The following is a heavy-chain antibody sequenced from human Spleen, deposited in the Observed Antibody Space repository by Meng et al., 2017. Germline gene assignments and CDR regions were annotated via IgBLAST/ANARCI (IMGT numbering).Heavy chain of an antibody. CDR1: GGSISSGRFY. J-gene: IGHJ3*01. CDR2: IYSSGAA. V-gene: IGHV4-39*07. CDR3: ARDLYYDSSGHYDADAFDV. D-gene: IGHD3-22*01. Sequence: GSLRLSCTVSGGSISSGRFYWGWIRQPPGKGPEWIGNIYSSGAAYYNPSLKSRVTISVDPSKNQFSLKLNSVTAADTAVYYCARDLYYDSSGHYDADAFDVWGQGTMVTVSS.